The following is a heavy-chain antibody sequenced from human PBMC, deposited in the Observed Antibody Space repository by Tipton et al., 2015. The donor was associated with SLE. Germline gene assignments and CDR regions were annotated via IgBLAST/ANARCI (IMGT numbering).Heavy chain of an antibody. D-gene: IGHD3-16*01. CDR3: AKTFGMIDPFDY. CDR2: ICGSGGCP. CDR1: GFTFDKYS. Sequence: GSLRLSCAASGFTFDKYSMTWVRQAPGKGLEWVSSICGSGGCPYYADSVKGRFTISRDNSKNTVYLQMNGLRADDTAVYYCAKTFGMIDPFDYWGQGTLVTVSS. J-gene: IGHJ4*02. V-gene: IGHV3-23*01.